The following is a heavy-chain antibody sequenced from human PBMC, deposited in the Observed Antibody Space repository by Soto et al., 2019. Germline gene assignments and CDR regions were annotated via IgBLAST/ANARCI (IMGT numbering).Heavy chain of an antibody. D-gene: IGHD6-19*01. V-gene: IGHV3-7*03. Sequence: GGSLRLSCAASGFTFSNYWMSWVRQAPGKGLEWVANIKQDGSEEYCVDSVKGRFTISRDNAKNSLYLQMRGLRADDTAMYYCTRGIRGSSGWSYYYGMDVWGQGTTVTVSS. CDR2: IKQDGSEE. CDR1: GFTFSNYW. J-gene: IGHJ6*02. CDR3: TRGIRGSSGWSYYYGMDV.